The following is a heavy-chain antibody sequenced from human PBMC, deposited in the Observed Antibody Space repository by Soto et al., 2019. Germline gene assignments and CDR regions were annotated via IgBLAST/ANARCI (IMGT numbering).Heavy chain of an antibody. D-gene: IGHD2-15*01. Sequence: GGSLRLSCAASGFTVSSNYMSWVRQAPGKGLEWVSVMSYSGDLTYYADSVKGRFTISRDNSKNTLYLQMDSLRADDTAVYYCAKDAARTNGWYYFDFWGQGALVTVSS. J-gene: IGHJ4*02. V-gene: IGHV3-53*01. CDR1: GFTVSSNY. CDR2: MSYSGDLT. CDR3: AKDAARTNGWYYFDF.